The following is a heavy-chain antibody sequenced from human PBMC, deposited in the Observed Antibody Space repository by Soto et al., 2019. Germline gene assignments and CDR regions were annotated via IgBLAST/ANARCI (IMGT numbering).Heavy chain of an antibody. D-gene: IGHD1-26*01. CDR3: ATQEVGGTYVYTFDP. V-gene: IGHV4-39*01. CDR1: GDSITSSSYY. Sequence: PSETLSLTFTVSGDSITSSSYYWGWIRQPPGKGLEWIGSIYYSGSTYYNPSLKSRVTISVDTSKNQFSLKLSSVTAADTAVYYCATQEVGGTYVYTFDPWGQGTLVTVSS. CDR2: IYYSGST. J-gene: IGHJ5*02.